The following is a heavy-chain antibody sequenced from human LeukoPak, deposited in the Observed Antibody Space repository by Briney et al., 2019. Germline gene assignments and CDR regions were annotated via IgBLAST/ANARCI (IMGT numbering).Heavy chain of an antibody. CDR3: AKESGKFDY. J-gene: IGHJ4*02. V-gene: IGHV3-43*02. CDR2: ISADGGST. CDR1: GLNFDDSA. Sequence: GGSLRLSCVASGLNFDDSAMHWVRQAPGKGLEWVSLISADGGSTFSADSVKGRFSISRDNSKNSLYLQMNSLRSEDTAMYYCAKESGKFDYWGQGTLVAVPS.